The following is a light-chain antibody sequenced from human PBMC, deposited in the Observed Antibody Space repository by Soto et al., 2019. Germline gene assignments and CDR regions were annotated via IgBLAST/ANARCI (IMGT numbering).Light chain of an antibody. Sequence: EIVLTHSPGTLSLSPGEIATLSCRTSQSVSSSFLAWYQHKPGQAPRLLIFGASNRAAGIPDRFSGSRSGTDFTLTIGRLEPEDFAVYYCQLYGSSSITFGQGTRLEIK. CDR1: QSVSSSF. CDR3: QLYGSSSIT. V-gene: IGKV3-20*01. J-gene: IGKJ5*01. CDR2: GAS.